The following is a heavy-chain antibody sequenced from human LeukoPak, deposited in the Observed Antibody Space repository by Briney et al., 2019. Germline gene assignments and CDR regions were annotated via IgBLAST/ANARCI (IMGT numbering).Heavy chain of an antibody. D-gene: IGHD1-14*01. Sequence: GGSLRLSCTASGFTFSSTGMHWVRQAAGKGLEWLSYIRYDGNNKYYGDSVNGRPTVSRDNSKHTLYLQMNSLRVEETAVYYCARTYNPDYWGQGTLVTVSS. CDR1: GFTFSSTG. J-gene: IGHJ4*02. V-gene: IGHV3-30*02. CDR3: ARTYNPDY. CDR2: IRYDGNNK.